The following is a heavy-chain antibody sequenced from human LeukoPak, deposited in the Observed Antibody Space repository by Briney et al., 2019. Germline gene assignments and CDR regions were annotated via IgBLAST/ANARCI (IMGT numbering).Heavy chain of an antibody. J-gene: IGHJ4*02. CDR1: GGSISSGGYS. CDR3: ARGLRDGYNGLFDY. Sequence: PSQTLSLTCAVSGGSISSGGYSWSWIRQPPGKGLEWIGYIYHSGSTYYNPSLKSRVTISVDRSKNQFSLKLSSVTAADTAVYYCARGLRDGYNGLFDYWGQGTLVTVSS. V-gene: IGHV4-30-2*01. CDR2: IYHSGST. D-gene: IGHD5-24*01.